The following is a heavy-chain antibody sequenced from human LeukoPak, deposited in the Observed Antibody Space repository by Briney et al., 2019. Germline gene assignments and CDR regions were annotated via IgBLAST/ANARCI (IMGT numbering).Heavy chain of an antibody. V-gene: IGHV3-15*01. Sequence: GGSLRLSCVASGFTLSHAWMNWVRQVPGKGLEWVGRIKTKSEGETTDYAAPVKGRFTISRHDSENTLYLQLNNLETEDTAVYYCITELSPTSIKFNWGQGTLVTVSS. J-gene: IGHJ4*02. CDR2: IKTKSEGETT. D-gene: IGHD2/OR15-2a*01. CDR1: GFTLSHAW. CDR3: ITELSPTSIKFN.